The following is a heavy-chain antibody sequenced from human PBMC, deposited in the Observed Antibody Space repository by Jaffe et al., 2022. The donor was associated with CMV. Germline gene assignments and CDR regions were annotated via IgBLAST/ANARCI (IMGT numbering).Heavy chain of an antibody. CDR3: ASVDSGSYVTPGAFDI. V-gene: IGHV4-39*01. Sequence: QLQLQESGPGLVKPSETLSLTCTVSGGSISSSSYYWGWIRQPPGKGLEWIGSIYYSGSTYYNPSLKSRVTISVDTSKNQFSLKLSSVTAADTAVYYCASVDSGSYVTPGAFDIWGQGTMVTVSS. J-gene: IGHJ3*02. D-gene: IGHD1-26*01. CDR2: IYYSGST. CDR1: GGSISSSSYY.